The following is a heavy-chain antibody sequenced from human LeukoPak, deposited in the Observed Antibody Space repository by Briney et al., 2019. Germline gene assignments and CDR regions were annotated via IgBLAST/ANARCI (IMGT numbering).Heavy chain of an antibody. CDR3: ARGGSSWYGYYYYYMDV. V-gene: IGHV1-2*02. Sequence: APVKVSCKASGYTFTGYYMHWVRQAPGQGLEWMGWINPNSGGTNYAQKFQGRVTMTRDTSISTAYMELSRLRSDDTAVYYCARGGSSWYGYYYYYMDVWGKGTTVTVSS. D-gene: IGHD6-13*01. CDR2: INPNSGGT. J-gene: IGHJ6*03. CDR1: GYTFTGYY.